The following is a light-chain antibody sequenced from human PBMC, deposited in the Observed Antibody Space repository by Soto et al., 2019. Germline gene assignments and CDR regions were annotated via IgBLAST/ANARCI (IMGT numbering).Light chain of an antibody. CDR1: QSLVHSTGNTF. J-gene: IGKJ2*01. CDR3: MQYTHWPHS. Sequence: EVVLTQSPVSLPVSLGRPASISCRSSQSLVHSTGNTFWSWLAQRPGQPPRRLVYKVSNRASGVPDRFSGSGSGTDFTLQIARVEAEDVGVYYCMQYTHWPHSCGQGTKLEIK. V-gene: IGKV2-30*02. CDR2: KVS.